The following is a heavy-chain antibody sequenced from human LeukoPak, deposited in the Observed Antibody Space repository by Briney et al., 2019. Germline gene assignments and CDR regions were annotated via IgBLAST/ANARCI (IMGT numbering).Heavy chain of an antibody. CDR3: ARGLYRRFTMILYGGSHFDY. Sequence: GASVKVSCKASGYTFTGYYMHWVRQAPGQGLEWMGRINPNSGGTNYAQKFQGRVTMTRDTSISTAYMELSRLRSDDTAVYYCARGLYRRFTMILYGGSHFDYWGQGTLVTVSS. CDR2: INPNSGGT. J-gene: IGHJ4*02. D-gene: IGHD3-22*01. CDR1: GYTFTGYY. V-gene: IGHV1-2*06.